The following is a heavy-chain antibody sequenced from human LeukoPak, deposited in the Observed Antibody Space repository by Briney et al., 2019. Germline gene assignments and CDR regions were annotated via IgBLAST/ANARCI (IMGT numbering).Heavy chain of an antibody. D-gene: IGHD2-15*01. CDR1: GGSISSSSNY. CDR3: ATLGYCSGGSCPYYYYYGMDV. V-gene: IGHV4-39*01. CDR2: IYYSGST. Sequence: PSETLSLTCTVSGGSISSSSNYWGWIRQPPGKGLDWIGNIYYSGSTYYNPSLKSRVTISVDTSKNQFSLKLSSVTAADTAVYYCATLGYCSGGSCPYYYYYGMDVWGQGTTVTVSS. J-gene: IGHJ6*02.